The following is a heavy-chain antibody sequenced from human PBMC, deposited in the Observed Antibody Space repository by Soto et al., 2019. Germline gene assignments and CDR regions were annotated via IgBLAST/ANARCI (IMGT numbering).Heavy chain of an antibody. V-gene: IGHV3-15*01. CDR1: GFTFSAAW. CDR2: IKSKTSGGTP. J-gene: IGHJ6*02. Sequence: GGSLRLSCAASGFTFSAAWMSWVRQAPGKGLEWGGRIKSKTSGGTPDYAAPVKGRFTISRDDSKTTLYLQMNSLKTEDTAIYYCTTDCSGGSCYPGASYYFYAMDVWGQGTTVAVSS. CDR3: TTDCSGGSCYPGASYYFYAMDV. D-gene: IGHD2-15*01.